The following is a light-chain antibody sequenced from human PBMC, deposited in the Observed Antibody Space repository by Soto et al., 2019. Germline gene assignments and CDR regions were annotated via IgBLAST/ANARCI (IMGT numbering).Light chain of an antibody. CDR2: AAS. J-gene: IGKJ5*01. V-gene: IGKV1-27*01. CDR1: QDNSNY. CDR3: QKYNSAPLT. Sequence: DIQMTQSPSSLSASVGDRVTITCRASQDNSNYLAWYQQRPGEIPKPLIYAASTLQSGVPSRFSGSGSGTDFTLTISSLQPEYVATYYCQKYNSAPLTFGQGTRLEIK.